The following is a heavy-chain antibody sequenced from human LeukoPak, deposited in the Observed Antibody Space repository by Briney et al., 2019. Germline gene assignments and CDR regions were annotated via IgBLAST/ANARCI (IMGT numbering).Heavy chain of an antibody. CDR3: AREEYSSSAYYYYMDV. Sequence: SGGSLRLSCAASGFTFSNYTLNWVRQAPGKGLERVSYISSSSSTIYYADSVKGRFTISRDNAKKSLYLQMNSLRAEDTAVYYCAREEYSSSAYYYYMDVWGKGTTVTVSS. J-gene: IGHJ6*03. V-gene: IGHV3-48*01. CDR2: ISSSSSTI. CDR1: GFTFSNYT. D-gene: IGHD6-6*01.